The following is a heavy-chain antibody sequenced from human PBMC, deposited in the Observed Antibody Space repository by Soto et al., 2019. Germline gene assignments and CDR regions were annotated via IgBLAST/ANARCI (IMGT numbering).Heavy chain of an antibody. Sequence: SETLSLTCTVSGGSISSGGYYWSWIRQHPGKGLEWIGYIYYSGSTYYNPSLKSRVTISVDTSKNQFSLKLSSVTAADTAVYYCARTPPRFRGVMWVWYFSLWGRGSLVTVAS. CDR1: GGSISSGGYY. CDR3: ARTPPRFRGVMWVWYFSL. CDR2: IYYSGST. V-gene: IGHV4-31*03. J-gene: IGHJ2*01. D-gene: IGHD3-16*01.